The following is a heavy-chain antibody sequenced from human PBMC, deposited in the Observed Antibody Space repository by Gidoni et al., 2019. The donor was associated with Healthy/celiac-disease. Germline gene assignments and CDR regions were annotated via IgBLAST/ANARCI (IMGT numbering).Heavy chain of an antibody. CDR1: GASVSSNSAA. CDR2: TYYRSKWYN. Sequence: QVQLQQSGPGLVKPSQTLSLTCAISGASVSSNSAAWNWIRQSPSRGLEWLGRTYYRSKWYNDYAVSVKSRITINPDTSKNQFSLQLNSVTPEDTAVYYCARDQGRYSGIRRRSSYGMDVWGQGTTVTVSS. V-gene: IGHV6-1*01. J-gene: IGHJ6*02. CDR3: ARDQGRYSGIRRRSSYGMDV. D-gene: IGHD5-12*01.